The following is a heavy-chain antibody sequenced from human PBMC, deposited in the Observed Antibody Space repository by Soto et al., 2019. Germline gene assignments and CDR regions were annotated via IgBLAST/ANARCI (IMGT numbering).Heavy chain of an antibody. Sequence: QVQLVESGGGVVQPGMTLRLSCTASGFTFSSHGMHWVRQAPCKGLEWVAVVSFDGTNKNYADSVRGRFTISRDNSKNTLDLQMSSLRAEDTAVYYCANGDSSGFEYFQSWGQGTMVTVSS. CDR3: ANGDSSGFEYFQS. J-gene: IGHJ1*01. CDR2: VSFDGTNK. D-gene: IGHD3-22*01. V-gene: IGHV3-30*18. CDR1: GFTFSSHG.